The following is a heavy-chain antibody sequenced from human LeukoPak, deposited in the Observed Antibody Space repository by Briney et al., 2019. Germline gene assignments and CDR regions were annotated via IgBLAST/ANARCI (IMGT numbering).Heavy chain of an antibody. J-gene: IGHJ4*02. V-gene: IGHV3-11*04. CDR1: GFTFSDHY. CDR3: ARPRIAAGGIYYFDF. CDR2: ISSSGSTV. Sequence: NPGGSLRLSCAASGFTFSDHYMDWVRQAPGKGLEWVSYISSSGSTVYYADSVKGRFTISRDNAENSVYLQMNSLRAEDTAVYYCARPRIAAGGIYYFDFWGQGTLVTVSS. D-gene: IGHD6-13*01.